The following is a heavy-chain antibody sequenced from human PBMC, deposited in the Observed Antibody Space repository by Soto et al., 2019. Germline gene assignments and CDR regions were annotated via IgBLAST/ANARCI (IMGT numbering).Heavy chain of an antibody. CDR3: ARGVTDPPFDY. Sequence: PGGSLRLSCAASGFTFSTYWMHWIRQVPGKGLEWISYVSSSSFHTNYADSVKGRFTISRDNAKNSLYLQMNSLKAEDTAIYYCARGVTDPPFDYWGQGTLVTVSS. CDR2: VSSSSFHT. V-gene: IGHV3-11*06. CDR1: GFTFSTYW. J-gene: IGHJ4*02. D-gene: IGHD2-21*02.